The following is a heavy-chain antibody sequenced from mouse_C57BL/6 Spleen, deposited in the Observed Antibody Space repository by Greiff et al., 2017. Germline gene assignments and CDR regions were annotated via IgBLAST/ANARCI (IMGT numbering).Heavy chain of an antibody. V-gene: IGHV1-80*01. D-gene: IGHD1-1*01. Sequence: LQQSGASVKISCKASGYAFSSYWMNWVKQRPGKGLERIGQIYPGDGDINYNGKFKGKATLTADKSSSTAYMQLSSLTSEDSAVYFCARPIYSPYAMDYWGQGTSVTVSS. CDR1: GYAFSSYW. J-gene: IGHJ4*01. CDR2: IYPGDGDI. CDR3: ARPIYSPYAMDY.